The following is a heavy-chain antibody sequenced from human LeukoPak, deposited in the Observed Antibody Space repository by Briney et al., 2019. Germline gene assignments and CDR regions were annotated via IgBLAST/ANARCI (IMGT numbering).Heavy chain of an antibody. CDR3: ARVYYDFWSGHRTNYYMDV. D-gene: IGHD3-3*01. CDR1: GGSISSYY. Sequence: SETLSLTCTVSGGSISSYYWSWLRQPPGKGLEWFGYIYYSGSTNYNPSLKSRVTISVDTSKNQFSLKLSSVTAADTAVYYCARVYYDFWSGHRTNYYMDVWGKGTTVTVSS. CDR2: IYYSGST. V-gene: IGHV4-59*01. J-gene: IGHJ6*03.